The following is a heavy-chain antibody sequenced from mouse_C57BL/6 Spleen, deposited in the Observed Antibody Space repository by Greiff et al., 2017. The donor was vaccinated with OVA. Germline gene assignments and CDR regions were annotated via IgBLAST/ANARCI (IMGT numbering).Heavy chain of an antibody. Sequence: QVQLQQPGAELVKPGASVKLSCKASGYTFTSYWMHWVKQRPGQGLEWIGMIHPNSGSTNYNEKFKSKATLTVDKSSSTAYMQLSSLTSEDSAVYYCARSMTSSYFDYWGQGTTLTVSS. CDR2: IHPNSGST. V-gene: IGHV1-64*01. CDR3: ARSMTSSYFDY. CDR1: GYTFTSYW. J-gene: IGHJ2*01.